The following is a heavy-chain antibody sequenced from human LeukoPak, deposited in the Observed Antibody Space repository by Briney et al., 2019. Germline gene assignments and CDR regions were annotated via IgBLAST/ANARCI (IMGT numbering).Heavy chain of an antibody. J-gene: IGHJ4*02. D-gene: IGHD3-16*01. CDR2: IGSSSITI. Sequence: GGSLRLSCAASGFTFSSYSMNWVRQAPGKGLEWVSYIGSSSITIYYADSVKGRFTISRDNYKNTLYLQMNSLRAEDTAVYYCARDRFLGGFDYWGQGTLVTVSS. CDR3: ARDRFLGGFDY. V-gene: IGHV3-48*01. CDR1: GFTFSSYS.